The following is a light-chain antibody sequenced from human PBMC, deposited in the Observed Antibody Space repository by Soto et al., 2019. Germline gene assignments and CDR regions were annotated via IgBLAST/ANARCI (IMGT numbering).Light chain of an antibody. CDR1: QSVSSNS. J-gene: IGKJ5*01. V-gene: IGKV3-20*01. Sequence: EIVLTQSPGTLSLSPGERATLSCRGSQSVSSNSLAWYHQKPGQPPRLLMYGASSRATGIPDRFSGSGSGTDFTLTISRLEPEDFAMYYCQQYGSSLITFGQGTRLEIE. CDR3: QQYGSSLIT. CDR2: GAS.